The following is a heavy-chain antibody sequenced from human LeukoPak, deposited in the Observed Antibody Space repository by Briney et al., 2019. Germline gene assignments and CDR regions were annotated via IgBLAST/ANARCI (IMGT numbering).Heavy chain of an antibody. V-gene: IGHV4-61*08. CDR3: ARYSYGLPFDY. Sequence: SETLSLTCAVSGGSLSSGGYSWSWIRQPPGKGLEWIGYIYYSGSTNYNPSLKSRVTISVDTSKNQFSLKLSSVTAADTAVYYCARYSYGLPFDYWGQGTLVTVSS. D-gene: IGHD5-18*01. J-gene: IGHJ4*02. CDR2: IYYSGST. CDR1: GGSLSSGGYS.